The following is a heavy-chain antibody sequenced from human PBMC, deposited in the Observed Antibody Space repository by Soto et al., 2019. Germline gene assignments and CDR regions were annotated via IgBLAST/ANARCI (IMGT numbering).Heavy chain of an antibody. CDR1: GGSISSGDYY. CDR3: ARYCSGGSCYPNFDY. J-gene: IGHJ4*02. CDR2: IYYSGST. V-gene: IGHV4-30-4*01. D-gene: IGHD2-15*01. Sequence: SETLSLTCTVSGGSISSGDYYWSWIRQPPGKGLEWIGYIYYSGSTYYNPSLKSRVTISVDTSKNQFSLKLSSVTAADTAVYYCARYCSGGSCYPNFDYWRQGTLVTVS.